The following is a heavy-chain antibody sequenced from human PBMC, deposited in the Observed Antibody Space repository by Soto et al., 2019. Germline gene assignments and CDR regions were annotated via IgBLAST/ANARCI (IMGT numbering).Heavy chain of an antibody. CDR3: SRLPGYSSSWFDY. J-gene: IGHJ4*02. CDR2: IYYSGST. Sequence: SETLSLPCTVSGGSLSRSNYHLGWLRQPPGKGLEWIGSIYYSGSTYYNPSLKSRVTISVDTSKNQFSLKLSSVTAADTAVYYCSRLPGYSSSWFDYWGQGTLVTVSS. V-gene: IGHV4-39*01. D-gene: IGHD6-13*01. CDR1: GGSLSRSNYH.